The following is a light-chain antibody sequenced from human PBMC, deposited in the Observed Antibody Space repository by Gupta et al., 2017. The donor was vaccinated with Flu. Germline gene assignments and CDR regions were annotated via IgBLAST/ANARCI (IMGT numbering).Light chain of an antibody. V-gene: IGKV1-39*01. CDR1: QTITSH. CDR3: QQSYSTPHT. Sequence: PSSLSASVGDRVAITCRASQTITSHLIWYQQKPGNAPKLLIYTASTLQNDVPSRFNGSGSGTDFTLTISSLESADVGTYYCQQSYSTPHTFGQGT. J-gene: IGKJ2*01. CDR2: TAS.